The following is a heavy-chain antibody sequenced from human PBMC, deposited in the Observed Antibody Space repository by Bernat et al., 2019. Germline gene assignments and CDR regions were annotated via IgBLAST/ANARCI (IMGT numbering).Heavy chain of an antibody. CDR1: GFTFSSYS. V-gene: IGHV3-21*01. Sequence: EVQLVESGGGLVKPGGSLRLSCAASGFTFSSYSMNWVRQAPGKGLEWVSSISSSSSYIYYADSVKGRFTISRDNAKNSLHLQMNSLGAEDTAVYYCANLPVGTTGTNFDYWGQGTLVTVSS. J-gene: IGHJ4*02. CDR3: ANLPVGTTGTNFDY. CDR2: ISSSSSYI. D-gene: IGHD1-1*01.